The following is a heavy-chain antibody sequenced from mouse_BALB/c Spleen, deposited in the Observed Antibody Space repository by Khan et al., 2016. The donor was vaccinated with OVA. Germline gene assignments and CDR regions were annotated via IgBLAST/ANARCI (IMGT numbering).Heavy chain of an antibody. Sequence: EVKLVESGGGLVKPGGSLKVSCAVSGFTLSRYAMSWVRQTPEKRLEWVATISSGGTYTYYPDSVKGRFTISRDNAENTLYLQMGSLRSEDTAMYYWARSDGYYGRGAMDYWGQGTSVTVSS. J-gene: IGHJ4*01. CDR2: ISSGGTYT. D-gene: IGHD2-3*01. V-gene: IGHV5-9-3*01. CDR3: ARSDGYYGRGAMDY. CDR1: GFTLSRYA.